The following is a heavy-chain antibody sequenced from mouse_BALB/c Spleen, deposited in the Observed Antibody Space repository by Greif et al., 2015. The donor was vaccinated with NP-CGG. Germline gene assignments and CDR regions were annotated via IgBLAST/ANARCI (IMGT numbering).Heavy chain of an antibody. CDR3: ARDTAATDAMDY. CDR2: IRNKANGYTT. J-gene: IGHJ4*01. V-gene: IGHV7-3*02. D-gene: IGHD1-2*01. CDR1: GFTFTDYY. Sequence: EVMLVESGGGLVQPGGSLRPSCATSGFTFTDYYMSWVRQPPGKALEWLGFIRNKANGYTTEYSASVKGRFTISRDNSQSILYLQMNTLRAEDSATYYCARDTAATDAMDYWGQGTSVTVSS.